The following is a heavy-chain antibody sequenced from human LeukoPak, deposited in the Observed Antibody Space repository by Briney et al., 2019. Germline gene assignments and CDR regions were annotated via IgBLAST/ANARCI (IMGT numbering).Heavy chain of an antibody. CDR3: ARVRDIVVVPAATPGAFDI. Sequence: SETLSLTCTVSGGSISSYYWSWIRQPAGKGLEWIGRIYTSGSTNYNPSLKSRVTMSVDTSKNQFSLKLSSVTAADTAVYYCARVRDIVVVPAATPGAFDIWGQGTMVTVSS. CDR1: GGSISSYY. J-gene: IGHJ3*02. V-gene: IGHV4-4*07. CDR2: IYTSGST. D-gene: IGHD2-2*01.